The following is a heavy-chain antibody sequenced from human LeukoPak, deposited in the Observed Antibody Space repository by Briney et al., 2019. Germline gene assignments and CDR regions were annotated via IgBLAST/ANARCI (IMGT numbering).Heavy chain of an antibody. CDR2: INDSGST. D-gene: IGHD3-10*01. CDR3: ARSYYGSGSLSAFDI. J-gene: IGHJ3*02. CDR1: GGSLSGYY. Sequence: KASETLSLTCAVYGGSLSGYYWTWIRQPPGKGLQWIGEINDSGSTNYNPSLKSRVTISVDTSKNQFSLKLSSVTAADTAVYYCARSYYGSGSLSAFDIWGQGTMVTVSS. V-gene: IGHV4-34*01.